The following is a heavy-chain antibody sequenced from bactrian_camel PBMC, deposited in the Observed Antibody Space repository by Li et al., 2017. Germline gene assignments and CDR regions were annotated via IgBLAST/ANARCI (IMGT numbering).Heavy chain of an antibody. CDR3: AMARNVGDVDGGNWYLPLTYGYTH. CDR1: GNTYEDAC. J-gene: IGHJ4*01. CDR2: IATVSGRT. V-gene: IGHV3S1*01. D-gene: IGHD6*01. Sequence: HVQLVESGGGSVQTGGSLKLSCLISGNTYEDACMGWFRQKQSNERVGLAAIATVSGRTDYADFVKGRFTISRDSSETTLYLQMDSLKPEDTAMYICAMARNVGDVDGGNWYLPLTYGYTHWGQGTQVTVS.